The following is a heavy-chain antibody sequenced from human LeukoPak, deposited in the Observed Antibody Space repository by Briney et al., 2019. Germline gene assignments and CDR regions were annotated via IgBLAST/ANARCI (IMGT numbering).Heavy chain of an antibody. D-gene: IGHD6-13*01. Sequence: PGGSLRLSCAASGFTVSSNYMSWVRQAPGKGLEWVSVIYSGGSTYYADSVKGRFTISRDNSKNTLYLQMNSLRAEDTAVYYCAKDEGIAAAVLDYWGQGTLVTVSS. CDR1: GFTVSSNY. J-gene: IGHJ4*02. CDR3: AKDEGIAAAVLDY. CDR2: IYSGGST. V-gene: IGHV3-53*05.